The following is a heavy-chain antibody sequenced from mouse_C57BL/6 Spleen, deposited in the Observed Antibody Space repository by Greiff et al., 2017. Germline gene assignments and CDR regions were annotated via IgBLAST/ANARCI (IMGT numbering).Heavy chain of an antibody. J-gene: IGHJ4*01. CDR3: ARRATWDEDAMDY. CDR2: INPGSGGT. Sequence: VQLQQSGAELVRPGTSVKVSCKASGYAFTNYLIEWVKQRPGQGLEWIGVINPGSGGTNYNGKFKGKATLTADKSSSTAYMQLSSLTSEDSAVYFCARRATWDEDAMDYWGQGTSVTVSS. V-gene: IGHV1-54*01. D-gene: IGHD1-1*01. CDR1: GYAFTNYL.